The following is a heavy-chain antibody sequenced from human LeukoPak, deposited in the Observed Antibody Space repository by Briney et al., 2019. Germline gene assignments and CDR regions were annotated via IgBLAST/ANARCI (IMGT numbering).Heavy chain of an antibody. CDR2: IYSGGST. CDR1: GFTVSSNY. J-gene: IGHJ3*02. CDR3: ARVLLWFGELWAFDAFDI. D-gene: IGHD3-10*01. V-gene: IGHV3-53*01. Sequence: GGSLRLSCAASGFTVSSNYMSWVRQAPGKGLEWVSVIYSGGSTYYADSVKGRFTISRDNSKNTLYLQMNSLRAEDTAVYYCARVLLWFGELWAFDAFDIWGQGTMVTVSS.